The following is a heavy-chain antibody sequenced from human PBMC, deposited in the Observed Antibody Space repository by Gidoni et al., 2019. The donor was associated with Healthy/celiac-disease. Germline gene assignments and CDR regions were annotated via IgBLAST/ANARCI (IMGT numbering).Heavy chain of an antibody. V-gene: IGHV5-51*01. CDR2: INPGDSDT. CDR1: GYSFTSYW. D-gene: IGHD4-17*01. Sequence: EVQLVQSGAEVKTPGESLKISCKGSGYSFTSYWIGWVRQRPGKGLEWMGIINPGDSDTRYSPAFQGQVTISADKSISTAYLQWSSLKASDTAMYYCARLRGTYGDYFPRGIDYWGQGTLVTVSS. J-gene: IGHJ4*02. CDR3: ARLRGTYGDYFPRGIDY.